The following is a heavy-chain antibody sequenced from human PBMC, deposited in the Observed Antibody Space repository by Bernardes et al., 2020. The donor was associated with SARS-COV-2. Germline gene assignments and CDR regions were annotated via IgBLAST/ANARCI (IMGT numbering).Heavy chain of an antibody. Sequence: ASVKVSCKASGYTFTYYYIHWVRQAPGQGLEWMGWIDPNNGDTNYAQRFQGWVTMTRDTSISTTYMELSRLRSDDTAVYYCARDALVTTPNFYFYYGVDVWGQGTPVTVFS. V-gene: IGHV1-2*04. D-gene: IGHD4-17*01. CDR1: GYTFTYYY. CDR3: ARDALVTTPNFYFYYGVDV. CDR2: IDPNNGDT. J-gene: IGHJ6*02.